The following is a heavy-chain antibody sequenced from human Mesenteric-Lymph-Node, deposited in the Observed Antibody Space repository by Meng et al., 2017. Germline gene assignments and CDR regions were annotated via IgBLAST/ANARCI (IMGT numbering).Heavy chain of an antibody. D-gene: IGHD2/OR15-2a*01. Sequence: QFGRSGPEGKNPGASVKVSCKACGYTFTNYAIHWVRQAHGRGLEWMGWISTNTGTPTYTQGFTGRFVFSLDTSVSTAYLQISSLKAEDTAVYYCARGGNFDPWGQGTLVTVSS. J-gene: IGHJ5*02. CDR3: ARGGNFDP. CDR1: GYTFTNYA. V-gene: IGHV7-4-1*02. CDR2: ISTNTGTP.